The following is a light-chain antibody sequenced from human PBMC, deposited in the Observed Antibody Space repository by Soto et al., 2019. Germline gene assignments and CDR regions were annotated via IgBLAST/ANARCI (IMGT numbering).Light chain of an antibody. J-gene: IGKJ4*01. Sequence: DIQMTQSPSTLSASVGDRVTITCRASQSISSWLAWYQKKPGKAPNLLIYKASSLESGVPSSFSGSGSGTEFTLTISSLQPDDFATYYCQQYNSYPLTFGGGTKVEIK. CDR1: QSISSW. CDR3: QQYNSYPLT. V-gene: IGKV1-5*03. CDR2: KAS.